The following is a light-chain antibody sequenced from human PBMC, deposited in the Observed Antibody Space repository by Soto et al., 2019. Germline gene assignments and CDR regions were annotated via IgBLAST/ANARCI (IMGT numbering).Light chain of an antibody. J-gene: IGKJ4*01. Sequence: EIVMTQSPATLSVSPGERATLSCRASQSVNRNLAWYQQKPGQTPRLLIYDASSRATGIPARFSGSGSGTDFTLTISSLQSKDFAVYYCQQYNNWPLTFGRGTNVEIK. CDR3: QQYNNWPLT. CDR2: DAS. V-gene: IGKV3-15*01. CDR1: QSVNRN.